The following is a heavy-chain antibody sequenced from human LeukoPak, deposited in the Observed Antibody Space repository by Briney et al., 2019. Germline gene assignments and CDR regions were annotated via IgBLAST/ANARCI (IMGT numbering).Heavy chain of an antibody. J-gene: IGHJ5*02. CDR1: GASISYYY. CDR2: IYTSVGT. CDR3: ARKLEGWFDP. V-gene: IGHV4-4*09. Sequence: SETLSLTCTVSGASISYYYWTWIRQPPGKGLEWIGYIYTSVGTNYNPSLKSRVIISVDSSKNQVSLKLNSVTAADTAVYYCARKLEGWFDPWGQGILVTVSS. D-gene: IGHD1-1*01.